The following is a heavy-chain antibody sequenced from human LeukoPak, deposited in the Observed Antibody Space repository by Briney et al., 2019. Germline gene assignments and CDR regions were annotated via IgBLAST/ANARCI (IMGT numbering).Heavy chain of an antibody. CDR2: ISTNSNYI. V-gene: IGHV3-21*01. J-gene: IGHJ3*02. D-gene: IGHD1-26*01. CDR1: GFTFSTYN. CDR3: TRDVGASAPDAFDI. Sequence: GGSLRLSCAASGFTFSTYNMNWVRQAPGKGLEWVSSISTNSNYIHYADSVKGRFTISRDNAKNSLYLQMNSLRVEDTDVYYCTRDVGASAPDAFDIWGQGTMVTVSS.